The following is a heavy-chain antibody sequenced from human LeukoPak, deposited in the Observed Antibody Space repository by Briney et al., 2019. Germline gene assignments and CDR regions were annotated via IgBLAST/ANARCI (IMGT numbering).Heavy chain of an antibody. CDR1: GGSVSSGSYY. CDR3: ASYGSGSYRFDP. CDR2: IYYSGST. D-gene: IGHD3-10*01. Sequence: SETLSLTCTVSGGSVSSGSYYWSWIRQPPGKGLEWIGYIYYSGSTNYNPSLKSRVTISVDTSKNQFSLKLSSVTAADTAVYYCASYGSGSYRFDPWGQGTLVTVSS. J-gene: IGHJ5*02. V-gene: IGHV4-61*01.